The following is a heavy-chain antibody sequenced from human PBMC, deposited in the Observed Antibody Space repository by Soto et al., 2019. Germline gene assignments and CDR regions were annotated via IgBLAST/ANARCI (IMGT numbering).Heavy chain of an antibody. J-gene: IGHJ4*02. D-gene: IGHD3-22*01. V-gene: IGHV1-18*01. Sequence: GASVKVSCKASGYTFTSYGISWVRQAPGQGLEWMGWISAYNGNTNYAQKLQGRVTMTTDTSTSTAYMELRSLRSDDTAVYYCARVRSGSSGYYYLTPYPDYWGQGTLVTVSS. CDR2: ISAYNGNT. CDR3: ARVRSGSSGYYYLTPYPDY. CDR1: GYTFTSYG.